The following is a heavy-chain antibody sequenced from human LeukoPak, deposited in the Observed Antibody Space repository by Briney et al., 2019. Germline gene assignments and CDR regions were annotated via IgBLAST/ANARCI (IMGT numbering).Heavy chain of an antibody. J-gene: IGHJ4*02. CDR3: AKETYSTQGVFFDY. CDR1: GFTFSSYG. Sequence: GGSLRLSCAASGFTFSSYGMHWVRQAPGKGLEWVAFIRYDGSNKYYADSVKGRFTISRDNSKNTLYLQMNSLRAEDTAVYYCAKETYSTQGVFFDYWGQGTLVTVSS. D-gene: IGHD6-13*01. V-gene: IGHV3-30*02. CDR2: IRYDGSNK.